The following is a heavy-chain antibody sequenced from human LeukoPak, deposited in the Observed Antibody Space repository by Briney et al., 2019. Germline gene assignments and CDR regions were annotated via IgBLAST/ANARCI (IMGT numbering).Heavy chain of an antibody. CDR2: ISGATYRT. Sequence: GGSLRLSCGASGLNFSGYAMSWVRQAPGKGLQLVSAISGATYRTYYADSVRGRFTISRDISKNTLYLQMNNLRAEDTAIYYCAKDTFVELSYLHHWGQGTLVTVSS. CDR1: GLNFSGYA. D-gene: IGHD1-26*01. J-gene: IGHJ4*02. V-gene: IGHV3-23*01. CDR3: AKDTFVELSYLHH.